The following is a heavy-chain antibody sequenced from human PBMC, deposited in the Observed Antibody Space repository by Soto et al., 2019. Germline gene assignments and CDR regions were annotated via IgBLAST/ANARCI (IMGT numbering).Heavy chain of an antibody. V-gene: IGHV4-34*01. CDR3: ARGREYYFDY. Sequence: SETLSLTCAVYGGSFSGYYWSWIRQPPGKGLEWIGEINHSGSTNYNPSLKSRVTISVDTSKNQFSLKLSSVTAADTAVYYCARGREYYFDYWGQGTLVTVYS. CDR2: INHSGST. CDR1: GGSFSGYY. J-gene: IGHJ4*02.